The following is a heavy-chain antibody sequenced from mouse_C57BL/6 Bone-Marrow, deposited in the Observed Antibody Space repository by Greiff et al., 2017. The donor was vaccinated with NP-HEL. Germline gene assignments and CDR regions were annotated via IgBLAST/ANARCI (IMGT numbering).Heavy chain of an antibody. Sequence: EVKLVESGGGLVKPGGSLKLSCAASGFTFSDYGMHWVRQAPEKGLEWVAYISSGSRTIYYADTVKGRFTIYRDNAKNTLFLQLTSLRSEDTAMYYGARTTVIDYWGQGTTLTSSS. D-gene: IGHD1-1*01. J-gene: IGHJ2*01. CDR2: ISSGSRTI. V-gene: IGHV5-17*01. CDR3: ARTTVIDY. CDR1: GFTFSDYG.